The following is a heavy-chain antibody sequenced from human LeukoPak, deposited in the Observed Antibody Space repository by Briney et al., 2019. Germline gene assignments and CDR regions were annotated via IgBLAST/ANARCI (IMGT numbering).Heavy chain of an antibody. Sequence: ASVKVSCKASGYTFTNYYIHWVRQAPGQGLEWMGITDPIGGSTNYAQKFQGRVTMTRDTSTSTVYMELSSLRSEDSAVYYCARWTTAYLDYWGQGTLVTVSS. CDR2: TDPIGGST. D-gene: IGHD4-11*01. V-gene: IGHV1-46*01. CDR1: GYTFTNYY. CDR3: ARWTTAYLDY. J-gene: IGHJ4*02.